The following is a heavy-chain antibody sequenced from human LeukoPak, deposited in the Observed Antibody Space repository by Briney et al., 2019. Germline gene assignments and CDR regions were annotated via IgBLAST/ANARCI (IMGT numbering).Heavy chain of an antibody. V-gene: IGHV3-73*01. CDR1: GFTFSGSA. D-gene: IGHD3-10*01. Sequence: EGSLRLSCAASGFTFSGSAMHWVRQASGKGLEWVGRIRSKANSYATAYAASVKGRFTISRDDSKDTAYLQMNSLKTEDTAVYYCTRHVYGSGSYGDYWGQGTLVTVSS. J-gene: IGHJ4*02. CDR2: IRSKANSYAT. CDR3: TRHVYGSGSYGDY.